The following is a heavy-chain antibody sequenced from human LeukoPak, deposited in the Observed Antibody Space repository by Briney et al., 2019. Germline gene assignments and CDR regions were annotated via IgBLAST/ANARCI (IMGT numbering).Heavy chain of an antibody. CDR1: GYSFTSYW. J-gene: IGHJ4*02. CDR2: IYPGDSDT. V-gene: IGHV5-51*01. D-gene: IGHD1-26*01. Sequence: GESLKISCKGSGYSFTSYWIGWVRQMPGKGLEWMGIIYPGDSDTRYSPSFQGQVTISADKSISTAYMELSSLRSEDTAVYYCARAVGATRYYFDYWGQGTLVTVSS. CDR3: ARAVGATRYYFDY.